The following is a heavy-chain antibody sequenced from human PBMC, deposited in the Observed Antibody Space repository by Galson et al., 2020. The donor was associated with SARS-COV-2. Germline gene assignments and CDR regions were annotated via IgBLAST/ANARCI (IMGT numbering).Heavy chain of an antibody. Sequence: SETLSLTCAVSGGSISTDHWSWIRQPAGTGLEWIGRIFDSGSTDYSPSLKRRVTMSQDRSKNEFTLNLRSVTAADTAVYYCARLSAGHCTTGICLHAFDIWGQGIMVTVSS. V-gene: IGHV4-4*07. CDR1: GGSISTDH. D-gene: IGHD2-8*01. J-gene: IGHJ3*02. CDR3: ARLSAGHCTTGICLHAFDI. CDR2: IFDSGST.